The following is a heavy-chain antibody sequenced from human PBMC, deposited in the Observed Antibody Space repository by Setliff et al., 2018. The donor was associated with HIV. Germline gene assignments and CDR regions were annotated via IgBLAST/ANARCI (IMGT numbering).Heavy chain of an antibody. V-gene: IGHV1-2*02. J-gene: IGHJ3*02. CDR3: ATHTSYYDSSGYYFDAFDT. CDR2: INPNSGGT. D-gene: IGHD3-22*01. CDR1: GYTFTGYY. Sequence: AASVKVSCKASGYTFTGYYMHWVRQAPGQGLEWMGWINPNSGGTNYAQKFQGRVTMTRDTSISTAYMELSRLRSDDTAVYYCATHTSYYDSSGYYFDAFDTWGEGTTVTVSS.